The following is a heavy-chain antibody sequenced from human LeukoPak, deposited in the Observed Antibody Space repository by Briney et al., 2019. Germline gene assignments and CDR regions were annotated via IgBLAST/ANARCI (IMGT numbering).Heavy chain of an antibody. V-gene: IGHV3-9*03. CDR3: AKGDSGWYGFDY. D-gene: IGHD6-19*01. J-gene: IGHJ4*02. CDR1: GFTFDDYG. CDR2: ISWNSGSI. Sequence: GGSLRLSCAASGFTFDDYGMSWVRQAPGKGLEWVSGISWNSGSIGYADSVKGRFTISRDNAKNSLYLQMNSLRAEDMALYYCAKGDSGWYGFDYWGQGTLVTVSS.